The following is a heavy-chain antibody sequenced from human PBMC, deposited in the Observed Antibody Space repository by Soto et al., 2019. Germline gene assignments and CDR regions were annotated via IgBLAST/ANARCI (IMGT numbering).Heavy chain of an antibody. D-gene: IGHD3-3*01. V-gene: IGHV1-46*03. Sequence: ASVKVSFKASGYNFTSYYMHWVRQAPGQGLEWMGIIDPSGGSTSYAQKFQGRVSMTRDTSTSTVHMDLNSLRSEDTAVYYCARDLTGGPTDYDFWSGYSLVGYWGLGSSVIVAS. CDR3: ARDLTGGPTDYDFWSGYSLVGY. J-gene: IGHJ4*02. CDR2: IDPSGGST. CDR1: GYNFTSYY.